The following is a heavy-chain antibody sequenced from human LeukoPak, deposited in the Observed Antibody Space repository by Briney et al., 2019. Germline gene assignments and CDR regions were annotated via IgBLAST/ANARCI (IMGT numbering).Heavy chain of an antibody. J-gene: IGHJ4*02. Sequence: LSLTCTVSGGSISSGDYYWSWIRQAPGKGLEWVSSISSSSSYIYYADSVKGRFTISRDNAKNSLYLQMNSLRAEDTAVYYCARAARDVFFDYWGQGTLVTVSS. CDR1: GGSISSGDYY. CDR2: ISSSSSYI. V-gene: IGHV3-11*06. D-gene: IGHD3-10*02. CDR3: ARAARDVFFDY.